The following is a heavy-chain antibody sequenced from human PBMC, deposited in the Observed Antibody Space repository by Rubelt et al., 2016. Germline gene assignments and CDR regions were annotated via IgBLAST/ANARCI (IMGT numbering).Heavy chain of an antibody. CDR1: GFSFSTYA. J-gene: IGHJ5*01. V-gene: IGHV3-64*01. Sequence: DVQLVQSGGGSVQPGGSLRLSCAASGFSFSTYAMHWVRQAPGKGLEYVSAISTDGSGTYYANSGKGSFIITRDNFKNLLYLQMGSLRAEDMAVYYCARYGNSCYDSWGQGTLVTVSS. CDR3: ARYGNSCYDS. CDR2: ISTDGSGT. D-gene: IGHD1-26*01.